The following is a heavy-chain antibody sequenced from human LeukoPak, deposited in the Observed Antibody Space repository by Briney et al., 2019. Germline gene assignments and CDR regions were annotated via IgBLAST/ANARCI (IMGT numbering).Heavy chain of an antibody. D-gene: IGHD5-12*01. CDR3: ARGGYSDSDLYYSGMDV. CDR2: INWNGGST. CDR1: GFSFSTYT. J-gene: IGHJ6*02. V-gene: IGHV3-20*04. Sequence: GGSLRLSCAASGFSFSTYTMNWVRQPPGKGLEWVSGINWNGGSTGYADSVKGRFTISRDNARNSLYLQMNSLRAEDTALYFCARGGYSDSDLYYSGMDVWGQGTTVTVSS.